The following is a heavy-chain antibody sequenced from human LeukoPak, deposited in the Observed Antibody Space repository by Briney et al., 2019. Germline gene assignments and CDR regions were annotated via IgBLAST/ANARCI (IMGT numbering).Heavy chain of an antibody. D-gene: IGHD5-18*01. J-gene: IGHJ4*02. Sequence: GGSLRLSCAASGFTFSTFGMHWVRQAPGKGLEWVAFIRYDGSNTYYADSVKGRFTISRDNSKNTVYLQMNSLRVEDTAVYYCAKGRGYSYGLGDYWGQGTLVTVSS. V-gene: IGHV3-30*02. CDR1: GFTFSTFG. CDR2: IRYDGSNT. CDR3: AKGRGYSYGLGDY.